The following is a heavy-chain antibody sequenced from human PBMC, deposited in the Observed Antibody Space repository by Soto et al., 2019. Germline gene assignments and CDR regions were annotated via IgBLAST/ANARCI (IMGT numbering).Heavy chain of an antibody. J-gene: IGHJ4*02. CDR3: AIGFVNEIDY. CDR2: TIPMLGVA. CDR1: GGTFSTYT. Sequence: QVQLVQSGAQVKKPGSSVKVSCKASGGTFSTYTFTWVRQAPGQGLEWMGRTIPMLGVANYVQKLQGRITITTDKSRTTTYMELSSLTSEYTAIYYCAIGFVNEIDYWGQGTLVSVSS. D-gene: IGHD3-16*02. V-gene: IGHV1-69*02.